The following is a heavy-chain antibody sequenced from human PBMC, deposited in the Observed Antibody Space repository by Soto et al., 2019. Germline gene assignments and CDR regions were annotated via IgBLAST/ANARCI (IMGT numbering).Heavy chain of an antibody. CDR1: GFIFSSYW. V-gene: IGHV3-74*01. CDR2: INSDGST. CDR3: ARDLAAARGAVHY. J-gene: IGHJ4*02. D-gene: IGHD2-15*01. Sequence: VQLVESGGGLVQPGGSLRLSCAASGFIFSSYWMHWVRQAPGKGLVWVSRINSDGSTTYADSVKGRFTISRDNAKNTLYLQMNSLRAEDTAVYYCARDLAAARGAVHYWGQGTLVTVSS.